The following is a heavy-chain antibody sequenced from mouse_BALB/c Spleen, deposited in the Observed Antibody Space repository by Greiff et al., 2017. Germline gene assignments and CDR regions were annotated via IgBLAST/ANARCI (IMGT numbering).Heavy chain of an antibody. J-gene: IGHJ4*01. CDR1: GFTFSSYT. D-gene: IGHD2-2*01. Sequence: EVQRVESGGGLVKPGGSLKLSCAASGFTFSSYTMSWVRQTPEKRLEWVATISSGGSYTYYPDSVKGRFTISRDNAKNTLYLQMSSLKSEDTAMYYCTRAYGYDGDYYAMDYWGQGTSVTVSS. CDR2: ISSGGSYT. CDR3: TRAYGYDGDYYAMDY. V-gene: IGHV5-6-4*01.